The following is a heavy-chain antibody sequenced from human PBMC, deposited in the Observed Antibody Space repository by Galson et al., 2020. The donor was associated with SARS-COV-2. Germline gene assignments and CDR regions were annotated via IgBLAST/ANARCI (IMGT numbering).Heavy chain of an antibody. J-gene: IGHJ6*02. CDR3: ARVPRPTYCSSTSCYIYYYGMDV. CDR1: GYTFTSYG. D-gene: IGHD2-2*02. Sequence: ASVKVSCKASGYTFTSYGISWVRQAPGQGLEWMGWISAYNGNTNYAQKLQGRVTMTTDTSTSTAYLELGLLRSDDTAVYYCARVPRPTYCSSTSCYIYYYGMDVWGQGTTVTVSS. V-gene: IGHV1-18*01. CDR2: ISAYNGNT.